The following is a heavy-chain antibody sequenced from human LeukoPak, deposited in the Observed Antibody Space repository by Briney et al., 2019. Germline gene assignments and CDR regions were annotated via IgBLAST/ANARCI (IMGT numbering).Heavy chain of an antibody. D-gene: IGHD6-13*01. CDR1: GFTFSTFA. Sequence: PGGSLRLSCAASGFTFSTFAMSWVRQAPGKGLEWVSGISWNSGSIGYADSVKGRFTISRDNAKNSLYLQMNSLRAEDTALYYCAGSSSGYYYYYYMDVWGKGTTATISS. CDR3: AGSSSGYYYYYYMDV. CDR2: ISWNSGSI. J-gene: IGHJ6*03. V-gene: IGHV3-9*01.